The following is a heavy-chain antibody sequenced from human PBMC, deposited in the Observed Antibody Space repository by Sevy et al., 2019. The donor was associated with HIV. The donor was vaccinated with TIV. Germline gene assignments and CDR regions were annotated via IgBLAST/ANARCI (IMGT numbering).Heavy chain of an antibody. Sequence: GGSLRLSCAASGFTFSNAWMNWVRQAPGKGLEWVGRIKSKTDGGKTDYAEPVKGRLTISRDDSKNTLYLQMNSLKTADTAVYYCTTSYSNYYYFDYWGQGTLVTVSS. CDR3: TTSYSNYYYFDY. D-gene: IGHD4-4*01. CDR1: GFTFSNAW. V-gene: IGHV3-15*07. CDR2: IKSKTDGGKT. J-gene: IGHJ4*02.